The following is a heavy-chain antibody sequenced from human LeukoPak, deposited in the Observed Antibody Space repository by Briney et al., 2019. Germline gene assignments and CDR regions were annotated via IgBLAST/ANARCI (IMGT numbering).Heavy chain of an antibody. CDR2: ISYDGSNK. Sequence: PGGSLRLSCAASGFTFSSYAMHWVRQAPGKGLEWVAVISYDGSNKYYADSVKGRFTISRDNSKNTLYLQMNSLRAEDTAVYYCASDKGSSWYGFDYWGQGTLVTVSS. V-gene: IGHV3-30*04. CDR3: ASDKGSSWYGFDY. CDR1: GFTFSSYA. J-gene: IGHJ4*02. D-gene: IGHD6-13*01.